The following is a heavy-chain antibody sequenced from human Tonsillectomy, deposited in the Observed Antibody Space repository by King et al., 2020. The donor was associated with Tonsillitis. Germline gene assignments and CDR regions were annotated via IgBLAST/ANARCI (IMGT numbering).Heavy chain of an antibody. CDR2: IYYSGST. V-gene: IGHV4-61*01. CDR1: GGSVSSGSY. CDR3: ARDGDVTGAGGRVYWCDP. Sequence: MQLQESGPGLVKPSETLSLTCTVSGGSVSSGSYWSWIRQPPGKGLEWIGYIYYSGSTNYNPSLKSRVTISVDTSKNQFSLKLSSVTAADTAVYYCARDGDVTGAGGRVYWCDPWGQGTLVTVSS. J-gene: IGHJ5*02. D-gene: IGHD1-20*01.